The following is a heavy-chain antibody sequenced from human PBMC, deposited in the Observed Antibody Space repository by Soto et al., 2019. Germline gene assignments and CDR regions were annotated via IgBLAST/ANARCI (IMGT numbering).Heavy chain of an antibody. CDR3: ATWHDLWSGYNWFDP. CDR1: GYTLTELS. Sequence: GASVKVSCKVSGYTLTELSMHWVRQAPGKGLEWMGGFDPEDGETIYAQKFQGRVTMTEDTSTDTAYMELSSLRSEDTAVYYCATWHDLWSGYNWFDPWGQGTLVTVSS. J-gene: IGHJ5*02. V-gene: IGHV1-24*01. D-gene: IGHD3-3*01. CDR2: FDPEDGET.